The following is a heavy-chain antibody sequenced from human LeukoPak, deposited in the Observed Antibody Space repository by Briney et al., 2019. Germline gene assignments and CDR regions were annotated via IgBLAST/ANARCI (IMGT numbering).Heavy chain of an antibody. D-gene: IGHD3-22*01. CDR1: GFTFSSYA. V-gene: IGHV3-64*01. CDR3: ARDKWRENYDSSGYYDY. CDR2: ISSNGGST. J-gene: IGHJ4*02. Sequence: GGSLRLSCAASGFTFSSYAMHWVRQAPGKGLEYVSAISSNGGSTYYANSVKGRFTVSRDNSKNTLYLQMNSLRSQDTAVYYCARDKWRENYDSSGYYDYWGQGTLVTVSS.